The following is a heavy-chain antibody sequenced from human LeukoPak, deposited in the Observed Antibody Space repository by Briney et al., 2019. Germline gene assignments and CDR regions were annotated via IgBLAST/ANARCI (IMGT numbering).Heavy chain of an antibody. CDR2: ISYDGSNK. CDR3: ARDFYYYYYDMDV. J-gene: IGHJ6*02. CDR1: GFTFSDYA. Sequence: GGSLRLSCAASGFTFSDYAIHWVRQAPGKGLEWVAIISYDGSNKYYADSVKGRFTISRDNSKNTLYLQMNSLRAEDTAVYYCARDFYYYYYDMDVWGQGTTVTVSS. V-gene: IGHV3-30-3*01.